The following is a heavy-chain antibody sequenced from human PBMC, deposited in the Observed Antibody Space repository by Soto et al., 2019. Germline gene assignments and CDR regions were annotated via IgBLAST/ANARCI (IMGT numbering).Heavy chain of an antibody. Sequence: PGESLKISCKDSGYSFTSYWIGWVRQMPGKGLEWMGIIYPGDSDTRYSPSFQGQVTISADKSISTAYLQWSSLKASDTAMYYCAGGRYYVSGIYPIDHWGKETLFTFS. CDR2: IYPGDSDT. CDR1: GYSFTSYW. CDR3: AGGRYYVSGIYPIDH. D-gene: IGHD3-10*01. V-gene: IGHV5-51*01. J-gene: IGHJ5*02.